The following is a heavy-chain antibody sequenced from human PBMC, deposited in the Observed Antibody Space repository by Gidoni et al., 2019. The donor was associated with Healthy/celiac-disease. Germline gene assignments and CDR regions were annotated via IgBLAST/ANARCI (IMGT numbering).Heavy chain of an antibody. CDR1: GFTFDDYA. J-gene: IGHJ4*02. D-gene: IGHD1-26*01. V-gene: IGHV3-9*01. Sequence: EVQLVESGGGLVQPGRSLRLSCAASGFTFDDYAMHWVRQAPGKGVEWVSGISWNSGSIGYAESVNGRFTISRDNAKTSLYLQMNSLRAEDTALYYCAKDMEWEPRGDFDYWGQGPLVTVSS. CDR2: ISWNSGSI. CDR3: AKDMEWEPRGDFDY.